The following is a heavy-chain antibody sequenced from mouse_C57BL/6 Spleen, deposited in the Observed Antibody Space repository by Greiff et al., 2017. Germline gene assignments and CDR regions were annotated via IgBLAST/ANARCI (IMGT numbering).Heavy chain of an antibody. D-gene: IGHD2-3*01. CDR1: GYSFTGYY. J-gene: IGHJ3*01. CDR3: ARYDDYRAWFAY. V-gene: IGHV1-42*01. Sequence: VQLKESGPELVKPGASVKISCKASGYSFTGYYMNWVKQSPEKSLEWIGEINPSTGGTTYNQKFKAKATLTVDKSSSTAYMQLKSLTSEDSAVYYCARYDDYRAWFAYWGQGTLVTVSA. CDR2: INPSTGGT.